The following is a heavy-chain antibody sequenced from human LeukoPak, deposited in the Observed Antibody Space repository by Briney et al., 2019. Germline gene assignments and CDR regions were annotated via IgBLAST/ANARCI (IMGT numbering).Heavy chain of an antibody. D-gene: IGHD4/OR15-4a*01. CDR3: ARRAGAYSHPYDY. CDR1: GFTFSANS. CDR2: IYSGTT. Sequence: GGSLRLSCTVSGFTFSANSMSWVRQAPGKGLEWVSFIYSGTTHYSYSVKGRFTISRDNSKNTLYLQMNSLRAEDTAVYYCARRAGAYSHPYDYWGQGTLVTVSS. V-gene: IGHV3-53*01. J-gene: IGHJ4*02.